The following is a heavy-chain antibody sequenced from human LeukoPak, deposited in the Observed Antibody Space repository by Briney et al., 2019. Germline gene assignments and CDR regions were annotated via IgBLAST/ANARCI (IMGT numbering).Heavy chain of an antibody. CDR1: GFTFSGSA. D-gene: IGHD1-7*01. J-gene: IGHJ4*02. CDR3: TRLELYDY. CDR2: IRSKANGYAT. V-gene: IGHV3-73*01. Sequence: GGSLRLSCAASGFTFSGSAMHWVRQASGKGLEWVGRIRSKANGYATAYAASVKGRFTISRDDSKNTAYLQMNSLKTEDTAVYYCTRLELYDYWGQGTLVTVSS.